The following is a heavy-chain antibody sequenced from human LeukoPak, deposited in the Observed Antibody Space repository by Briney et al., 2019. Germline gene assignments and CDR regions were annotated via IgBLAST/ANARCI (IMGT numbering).Heavy chain of an antibody. Sequence: SQTLSLTCAVSGASVSRGGYYWSWIRQHPGKGLEWIGYIYYNGGTYYNPSLRGRVTISLDTSKNHFSLKLSSVTVADTAVYYCARGASGYYTGSEGWFDPWGQGTLVTVSS. CDR3: ARGASGYYTGSEGWFDP. CDR2: IYYNGGT. CDR1: GASVSRGGYY. V-gene: IGHV4-31*11. J-gene: IGHJ5*02. D-gene: IGHD3-3*01.